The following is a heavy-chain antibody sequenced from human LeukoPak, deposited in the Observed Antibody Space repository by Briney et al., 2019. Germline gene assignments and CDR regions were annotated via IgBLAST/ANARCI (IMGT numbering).Heavy chain of an antibody. Sequence: SETLSLTCGVSGVSISNTNWWSWVRQPPGQGLEWIGEISLTGLTHYNPSLESRVTVSLDKSKNQLSLNLTSVTAADTAVYYCSRENGAFSPFGYWGQGTLVTVLS. CDR3: SRENGAFSPFGY. D-gene: IGHD2-8*01. CDR2: ISLTGLT. CDR1: GVSISNTNW. V-gene: IGHV4-4*02. J-gene: IGHJ4*02.